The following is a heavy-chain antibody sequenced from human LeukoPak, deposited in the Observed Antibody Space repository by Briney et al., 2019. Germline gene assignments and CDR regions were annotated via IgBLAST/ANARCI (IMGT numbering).Heavy chain of an antibody. CDR3: ARGGGGSIWLDAFDI. V-gene: IGHV3-33*01. J-gene: IGHJ3*02. CDR2: IWYDGSNK. Sequence: GGSLRLPCAASGFTFSSYGMHWVSQAPGKGLEWVADIWYDGSNKYYADSVKGRFTISRDNSKNTLYLQMNSLRAEDTAVYYCARGGGGSIWLDAFDIWGQGTMVTVPS. CDR1: GFTFSSYG. D-gene: IGHD6-13*01.